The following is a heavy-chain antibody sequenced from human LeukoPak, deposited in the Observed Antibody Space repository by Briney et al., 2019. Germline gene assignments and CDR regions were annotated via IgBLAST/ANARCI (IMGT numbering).Heavy chain of an antibody. Sequence: GSLRLSCAASGFTFSSYGMHWVRQAPGKGLEWIGEIYHSGSTNYNPSLKSRVTISVDKSKNQFSLKLSSVTAADTAVYYCARAGDYYDSSGDYWGQGTLVTVSS. V-gene: IGHV4-4*02. J-gene: IGHJ4*02. CDR1: GFTFSSYG. D-gene: IGHD3-22*01. CDR2: IYHSGST. CDR3: ARAGDYYDSSGDY.